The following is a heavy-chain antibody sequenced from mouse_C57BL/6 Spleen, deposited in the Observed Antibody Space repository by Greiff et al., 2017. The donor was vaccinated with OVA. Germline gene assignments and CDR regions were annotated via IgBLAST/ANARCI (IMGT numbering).Heavy chain of an antibody. CDR3: ARRELGLYFDY. V-gene: IGHV1-18*01. J-gene: IGHJ2*01. CDR1: GYTFTDYN. Sequence: VQLQQSGPELVKPGASVKIPCKASGYTFTDYNMDWVKQSHGKSLEWIGDINPNNGGTIYNQKFKGKATLTVDKSSSTAYMELRSLTSEDTAVYYCARRELGLYFDYWGQGTTLTVSS. CDR2: INPNNGGT. D-gene: IGHD4-1*01.